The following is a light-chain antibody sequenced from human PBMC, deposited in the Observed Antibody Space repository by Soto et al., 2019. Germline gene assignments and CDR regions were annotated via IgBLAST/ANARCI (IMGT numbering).Light chain of an antibody. CDR1: QSISNN. CDR2: DAS. V-gene: IGKV1-39*01. J-gene: IGKJ2*03. Sequence: DIQMTQSPSSLSASVGDRVTITCRASQSISNNLNWDQHKPGKAPKLLINDASSLQSGVPSRFSGSGSGTDFTLTITSLQPEDFATYHCQQRYITLYSFGQGTSLEIK. CDR3: QQRYITLYS.